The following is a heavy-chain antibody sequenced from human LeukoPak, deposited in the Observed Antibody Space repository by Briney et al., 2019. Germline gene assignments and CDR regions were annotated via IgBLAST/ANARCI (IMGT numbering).Heavy chain of an antibody. CDR2: MNPNSGNT. CDR1: GYTFTGYY. Sequence: WASVKVSCKASGYTFTGYYMHWVRQAPGQGLEWVGWMNPNSGNTGYAQTFQGKLTMTRNTSIKTAYMELSSLRSEDTAVYYCARRFYDNLTGHTWYDYWGQGTLVTVSS. D-gene: IGHD3-9*01. V-gene: IGHV1-8*02. J-gene: IGHJ4*02. CDR3: ARRFYDNLTGHTWYDY.